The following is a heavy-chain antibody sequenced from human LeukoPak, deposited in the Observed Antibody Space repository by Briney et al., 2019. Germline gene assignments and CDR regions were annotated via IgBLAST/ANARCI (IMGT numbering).Heavy chain of an antibody. CDR3: ARGYGDYRRYYYYGMDV. CDR2: ISSSGSTI. D-gene: IGHD4-17*01. CDR1: GFTFSSYE. V-gene: IGHV3-48*03. Sequence: GGSLRLSCAASGFTFSSYEMNWVRQAPGKGLEWVSYISSSGSTIYYADSVKGRFTISRDNAKNSLYLQMNNLRAEDTAVCYCARGYGDYRRYYYYGMDVWGKGTTVTVSS. J-gene: IGHJ6*04.